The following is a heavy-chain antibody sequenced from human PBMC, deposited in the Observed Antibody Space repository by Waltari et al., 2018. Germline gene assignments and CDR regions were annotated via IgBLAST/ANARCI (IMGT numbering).Heavy chain of an antibody. D-gene: IGHD6-13*01. CDR3: ARDGTDGAAAATGDDY. V-gene: IGHV3-23*02. J-gene: IGHJ4*02. CDR2: ISGSGGST. Sequence: EVQLLESGGGLVQPGGSLRLSCVASGFTFSSYAMSWVRQAPGKGLEWVSAISGSGGSTYYNPSLKSRVTISVDTSKNQFSLKLSSVTAADTAVYYCARDGTDGAAAATGDDYWGQGTLVTVSS. CDR1: GFTFSSYA.